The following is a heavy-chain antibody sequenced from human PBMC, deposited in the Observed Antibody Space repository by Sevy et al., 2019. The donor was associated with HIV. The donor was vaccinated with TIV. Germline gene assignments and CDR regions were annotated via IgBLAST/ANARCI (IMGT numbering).Heavy chain of an antibody. Sequence: GGSLRLSCPASGFTFSNYWMSWVRQAPGKGLEWVANIRQAGSVKYYVDSVKGRFTVSRDNAKTSVYLHMNSLRVEDTALYYCARIGYSSSASDYWGQGTLVTVSS. D-gene: IGHD6-6*01. CDR1: GFTFSNYW. CDR3: ARIGYSSSASDY. J-gene: IGHJ4*02. V-gene: IGHV3-7*01. CDR2: IRQAGSVK.